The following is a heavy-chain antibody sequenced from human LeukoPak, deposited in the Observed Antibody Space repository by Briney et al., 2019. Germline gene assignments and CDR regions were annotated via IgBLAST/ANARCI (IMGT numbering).Heavy chain of an antibody. CDR3: ARSSHYYDAFDI. Sequence: ASVKVSCKASGYTFTGYYMHWVRQAPGQGLEWMGWINPNSGGTNYAQKFQGRVTMTRDTSISTAHMELSRLRSDDTAVYYCARSSHYYDAFDIWGQGTMVTFSS. CDR1: GYTFTGYY. CDR2: INPNSGGT. D-gene: IGHD3-10*01. V-gene: IGHV1-2*02. J-gene: IGHJ3*02.